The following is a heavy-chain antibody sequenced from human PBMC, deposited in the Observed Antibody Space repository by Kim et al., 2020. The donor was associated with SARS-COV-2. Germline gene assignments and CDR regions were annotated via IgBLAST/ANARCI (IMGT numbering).Heavy chain of an antibody. V-gene: IGHV3-7*01. CDR1: GFTFSSYW. CDR2: IKQDGNQK. CDR3: ARDVDLNSSGKVALDI. D-gene: IGHD6-19*01. Sequence: GGSLRLSCAASGFTFSSYWMTWVRQAPGKGLEWVANIKQDGNQKYYVDSVKGRFTISRDNAKNTLYLQMNSLRAEDTAVYYCARDVDLNSSGKVALDIWG. J-gene: IGHJ3*02.